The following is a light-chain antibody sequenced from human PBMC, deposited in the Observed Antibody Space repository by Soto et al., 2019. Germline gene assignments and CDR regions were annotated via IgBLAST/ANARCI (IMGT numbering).Light chain of an antibody. V-gene: IGLV2-14*03. CDR2: EVT. J-gene: IGLJ2*01. Sequence: QSALTQPASVSGSPGQSITISCTGSSSDVGGYKFVSWYQQQPGKAPKLLIYEVTNRPSGVSNRFSGSKSGNTASLTISGLQADDEAYYYCSSFTSSTTNVIFGGGTKLTVL. CDR3: SSFTSSTTNVI. CDR1: SSDVGGYKF.